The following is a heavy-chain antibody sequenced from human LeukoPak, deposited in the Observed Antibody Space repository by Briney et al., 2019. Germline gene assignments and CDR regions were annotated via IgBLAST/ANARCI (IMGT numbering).Heavy chain of an antibody. CDR1: GGSILSSSYY. Sequence: SETLSLTCTVSGGSILSSSYYWGWIRQPPGKGLEWIGSIYYGGSTDYNPSLKSRVIISVDTSKNQFSLKLSSVTAADTAVYYCARGSSVVVAAGPFDYWGQGTLVTVSS. CDR2: IYYGGST. J-gene: IGHJ4*02. D-gene: IGHD2-15*01. V-gene: IGHV4-39*07. CDR3: ARGSSVVVAAGPFDY.